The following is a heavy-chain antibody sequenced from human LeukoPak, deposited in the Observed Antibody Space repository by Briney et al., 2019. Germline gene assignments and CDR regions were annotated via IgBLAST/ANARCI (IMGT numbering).Heavy chain of an antibody. CDR2: IRYDGSKK. Sequence: GGSLRLSCAASGFTFSSYEMNWVRQAPGKGLEWVAFIRYDGSKKYYADSVKGRFTISRDNSKNTLFLQMNTLRAEDTAVCYRAKGGYKYDSSGHNYYDYWGQGTLVTVSS. V-gene: IGHV3-30*02. CDR3: AKGGYKYDSSGHNYYDY. J-gene: IGHJ4*02. CDR1: GFTFSSYE. D-gene: IGHD3-22*01.